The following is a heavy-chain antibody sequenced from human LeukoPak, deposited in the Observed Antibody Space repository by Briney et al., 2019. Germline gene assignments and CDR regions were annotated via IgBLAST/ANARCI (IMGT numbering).Heavy chain of an antibody. D-gene: IGHD2-2*03. CDR3: ARVDIVVVPAAIDY. J-gene: IGHJ4*02. CDR2: INHSGST. Sequence: SETLSLTCAVYGGSFSGYYWSWVRQPPGKGVEWIGEINHSGSTNYNPSLKSRVNISVETCKKQFSRKLRYIPAADTAVYYCARVDIVVVPAAIDYWGQGTLVTVSS. CDR1: GGSFSGYY. V-gene: IGHV4-34*01.